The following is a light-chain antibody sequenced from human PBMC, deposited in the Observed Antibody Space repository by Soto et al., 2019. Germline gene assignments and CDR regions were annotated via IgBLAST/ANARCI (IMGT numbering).Light chain of an antibody. Sequence: IQMTQSPSSLSASVGDRVTITCQASQDISKNLNWYQQKPGKAPKLLIYDASSLQTGVPSRFSGSGSATHFTFTISSLLPKDVATYYCQQYDNRLPITFGQGTRLEIK. CDR2: DAS. CDR3: QQYDNRLPIT. V-gene: IGKV1-33*01. CDR1: QDISKN. J-gene: IGKJ5*01.